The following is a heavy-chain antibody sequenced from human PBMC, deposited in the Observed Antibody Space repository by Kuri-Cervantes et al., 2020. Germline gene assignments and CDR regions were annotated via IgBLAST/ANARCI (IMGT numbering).Heavy chain of an antibody. V-gene: IGHV4-34*01. CDR2: INHSGST. D-gene: IGHD3-22*01. CDR3: ARVSARVHRWRVDSGLDY. Sequence: SETLSLTCTVYGGSFSSYSWTWIRQPPGKGLEWIGEINHSGSTNYNPSLKSRVTISVDTSKNQFSLKLSSVTAADTAVYYCARVSARVHRWRVDSGLDYWGQGTLVTVSS. J-gene: IGHJ4*02. CDR1: GGSFSSYS.